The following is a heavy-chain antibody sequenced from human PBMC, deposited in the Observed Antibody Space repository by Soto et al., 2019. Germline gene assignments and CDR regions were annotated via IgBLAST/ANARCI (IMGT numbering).Heavy chain of an antibody. D-gene: IGHD2-15*01. J-gene: IGHJ3*01. CDR1: GGSISSYY. V-gene: IGHV4-59*12. CDR3: ARGCSSCLIGFDV. Sequence: TSETLSLTCTVSGGSISSYYWSWIRQPPGKGLEWIGYIYYSGSTNYNPSLKSRVTISVDKSKNHFSLNLDSVTAADTAVYFCARGCSSCLIGFDVWGPGTMVTVSS. CDR2: IYYSGST.